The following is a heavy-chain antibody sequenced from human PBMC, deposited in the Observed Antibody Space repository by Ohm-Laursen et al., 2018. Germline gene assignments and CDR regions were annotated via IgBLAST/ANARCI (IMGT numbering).Heavy chain of an antibody. V-gene: IGHV3-48*03. CDR1: GFTFSSYE. D-gene: IGHD3-22*01. J-gene: IGHJ4*02. CDR2: ISSSGSTI. CDR3: AKDRAYDSSGYHDY. Sequence: SLRLSCTASGFTFSSYEMNWVRQAPGKGLEWVSYISSSGSTIYYADSVKGRFTISRDNAKNTLYLQMNSLRSEDTALYYCAKDRAYDSSGYHDYWGQGTLVTVSS.